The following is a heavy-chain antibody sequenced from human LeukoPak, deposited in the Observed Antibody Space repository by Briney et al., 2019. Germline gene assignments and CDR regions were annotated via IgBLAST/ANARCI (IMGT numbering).Heavy chain of an antibody. CDR3: AKDPIGDYVGAFDS. D-gene: IGHD4-17*01. V-gene: IGHV3-23*01. CDR2: ITGDSGAT. CDR1: GLTFSYYA. Sequence: GGSLRLSCAASGLTFSYYAMTWVRHAPGKGLEWVSSITGDSGATSYADSVKGRFTVYRDNSINTLYLQMNSLRAGDTAVYYCAKDPIGDYVGAFDSWGQGTLVTVSS. J-gene: IGHJ3*01.